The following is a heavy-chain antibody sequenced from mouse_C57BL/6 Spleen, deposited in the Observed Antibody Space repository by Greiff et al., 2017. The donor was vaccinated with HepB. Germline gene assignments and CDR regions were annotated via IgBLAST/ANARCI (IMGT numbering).Heavy chain of an antibody. D-gene: IGHD1-1*01. CDR2: IYPGDGDT. Sequence: VQLKESGAELVKPGASVKISCKASGYAFSSYWMNWVKQRPGKGLEWIGQIYPGDGDTNYNGKFKGKATLTADKSSSTAYMQLSSLTSEDSAVYFCARSSPYYYGSSYFDYWGQGTTLTVSS. J-gene: IGHJ2*01. CDR1: GYAFSSYW. CDR3: ARSSPYYYGSSYFDY. V-gene: IGHV1-80*01.